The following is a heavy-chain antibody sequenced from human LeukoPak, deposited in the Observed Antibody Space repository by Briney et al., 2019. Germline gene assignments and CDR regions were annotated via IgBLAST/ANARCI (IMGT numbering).Heavy chain of an antibody. D-gene: IGHD4-11*01. CDR1: GFTFDDYA. CDR3: ARSNHADDY. V-gene: IGHV3-9*01. J-gene: IGHJ4*02. Sequence: PGGSLRLSCAASGFTFDDYAMHWVRQAPGKGLEWVSGISWNSGSIGYADSVKGRFTISRDNAKNTLYLQMNSLRAEDTAVYYCARSNHADDYWGQGTLVTVSS. CDR2: ISWNSGSI.